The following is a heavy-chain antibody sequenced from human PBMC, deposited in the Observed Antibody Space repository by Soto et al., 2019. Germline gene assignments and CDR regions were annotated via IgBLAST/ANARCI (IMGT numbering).Heavy chain of an antibody. D-gene: IGHD2-21*02. Sequence: PGGSLRLSCAPSEFTFSSYAMSWVRQPPGKGLGWVSAISGSGGSTYYADSVKGRFTISRDNSKNTLYLQMNSLRAEDTAVYYCAKDPLECGGDCPQWGDYFDYWGQGTLVTVSS. CDR2: ISGSGGST. CDR1: EFTFSSYA. CDR3: AKDPLECGGDCPQWGDYFDY. V-gene: IGHV3-23*01. J-gene: IGHJ4*02.